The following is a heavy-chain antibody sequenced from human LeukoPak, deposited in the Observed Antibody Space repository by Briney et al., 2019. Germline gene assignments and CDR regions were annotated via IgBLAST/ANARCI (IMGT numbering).Heavy chain of an antibody. D-gene: IGHD2-21*02. Sequence: ASVKVSCKASGYMFNKYGMNWVRQAPGQGPEWMGWISPDNGNTKYAQKFQGRVTMTTDTSTNSAYMELRSLRSDDTAVYYCARDSTYCLSNDCYSAWFDPWGQGTLVTVSS. CDR3: ARDSTYCLSNDCYSAWFDP. CDR1: GYMFNKYG. V-gene: IGHV1-18*01. CDR2: ISPDNGNT. J-gene: IGHJ5*02.